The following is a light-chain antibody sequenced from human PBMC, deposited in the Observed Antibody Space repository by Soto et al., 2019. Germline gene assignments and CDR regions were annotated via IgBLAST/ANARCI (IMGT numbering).Light chain of an antibody. CDR3: QQYYSYPLT. CDR2: DSS. J-gene: IGKJ4*01. Sequence: DIQLTQSPSSLSASVGDRITITCRASQSIITYLNWYQQKPGEAPTLLVYDSSTLQSGVPSRFSGSGFGAEFTLTISCLQSEDFATYYCQQYYSYPLTFGGGTKV. V-gene: IGKV1-39*01. CDR1: QSIITY.